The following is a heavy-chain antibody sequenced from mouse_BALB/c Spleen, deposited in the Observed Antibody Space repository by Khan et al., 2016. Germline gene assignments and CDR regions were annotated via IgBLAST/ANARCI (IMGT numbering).Heavy chain of an antibody. CDR3: ARSRGNYFDY. Sequence: EVQLQESGPGLVKPSQSLSLTCTVTGYSITSDYAWNWIRQFPGNKVEWMGYISYSGSTSYNPSLKSRISITRDTSKNQFFLQLNSVTTEDTATYYCARSRGNYFDYWGQGTTLTVSS. CDR1: GYSITSDYA. CDR2: ISYSGST. V-gene: IGHV3-2*02. J-gene: IGHJ2*01.